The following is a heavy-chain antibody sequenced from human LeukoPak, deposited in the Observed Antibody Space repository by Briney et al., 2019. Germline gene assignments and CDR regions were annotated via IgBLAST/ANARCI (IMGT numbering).Heavy chain of an antibody. CDR1: GYTFTSYA. D-gene: IGHD2-15*01. CDR2: INAGNGNT. CDR3: ARDSFDNWFDP. V-gene: IGHV1-3*01. Sequence: GASVKVSCKASGYTFTSYAMHWVRQAPGQRLEWMGWINAGNGNTKYSQKFQGRVTITRDTSASTAYIELSSLRSEDTAVYYCARDSFDNWFDPWGQGTLVTVSS. J-gene: IGHJ5*02.